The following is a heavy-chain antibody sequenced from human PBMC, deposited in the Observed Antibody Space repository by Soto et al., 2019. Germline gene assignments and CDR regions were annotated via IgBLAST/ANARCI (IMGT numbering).Heavy chain of an antibody. CDR1: GYNFSNYY. J-gene: IGHJ5*02. CDR2: VDPSDSYT. Sequence: PGESLKISCEGSGYNFSNYYISWVRHLPGKGLEWMGRVDPSDSYTNYSPSFEGHVSISADMSITTAFLTLRSLKASDSGMYYCATLKWDYGDYDRRGQGTLVTVSS. V-gene: IGHV5-10-1*01. CDR3: ATLKWDYGDYDR. D-gene: IGHD4-17*01.